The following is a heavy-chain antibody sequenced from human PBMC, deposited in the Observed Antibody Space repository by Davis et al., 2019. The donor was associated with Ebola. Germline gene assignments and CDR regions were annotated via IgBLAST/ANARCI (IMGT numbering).Heavy chain of an antibody. Sequence: MPSETLSLTCTVSGASISSRSYYWGWIRQPPGKGLEWVGSFSYGDNTHYYNPSLKSRVTISVDTSKNQFSLKLRSVTAADTAVYYCARGTSGAEHWGQGTLATVSS. CDR1: GASISSRSYY. D-gene: IGHD7-27*01. CDR3: ARGTSGAEH. CDR2: FSYGDNTH. V-gene: IGHV4-39*07. J-gene: IGHJ4*02.